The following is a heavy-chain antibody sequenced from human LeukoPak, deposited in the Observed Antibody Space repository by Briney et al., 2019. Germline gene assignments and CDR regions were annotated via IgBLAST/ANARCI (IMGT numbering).Heavy chain of an antibody. CDR3: ARGGGSSS. Sequence: QPGGSLRLSCAASGFTFSSYAMNWVRQAPGKGLEWVANIKPDGSATNYVGSVKGRFTISRDNAKNSLDLQMNSLRAEDTAVYYCARGGGSSSWGQGTLVTVSS. V-gene: IGHV3-7*01. J-gene: IGHJ5*02. CDR1: GFTFSSYA. D-gene: IGHD6-6*01. CDR2: IKPDGSAT.